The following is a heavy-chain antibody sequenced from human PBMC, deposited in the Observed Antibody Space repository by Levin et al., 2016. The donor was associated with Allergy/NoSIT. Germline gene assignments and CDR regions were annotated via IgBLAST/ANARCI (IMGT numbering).Heavy chain of an antibody. D-gene: IGHD3-22*01. J-gene: IGHJ4*02. CDR3: ARGGDSSGYYWFY. Sequence: WIRQPPGKGLEWIGYIYHSGSTYYNPSLKSRVTISVDRSKNQFSLKLSSVTAADTAVYYCARGGDSSGYYWFYWGQGTLVTVSS. CDR2: IYHSGST. V-gene: IGHV4-30-2*01.